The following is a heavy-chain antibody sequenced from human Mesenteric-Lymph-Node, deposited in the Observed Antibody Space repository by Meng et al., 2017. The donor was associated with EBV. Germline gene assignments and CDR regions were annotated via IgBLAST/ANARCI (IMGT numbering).Heavy chain of an antibody. D-gene: IGHD5-18*01. CDR3: TKDIGWKQLWSGLDY. CDR2: ISWDGGST. Sequence: VRLGVSGGVGVRPGGFMRLFWAAFGISLEGYAMDWVRQAPGKGLEWVSLISWDGGSTYYADSVKGRFTISRENSNNSLYLQMNSLRTEDTALYYCTKDIGWKQLWSGLDYWGQGTLVTVSS. CDR1: GISLEGYA. J-gene: IGHJ4*02. V-gene: IGHV3-43*01.